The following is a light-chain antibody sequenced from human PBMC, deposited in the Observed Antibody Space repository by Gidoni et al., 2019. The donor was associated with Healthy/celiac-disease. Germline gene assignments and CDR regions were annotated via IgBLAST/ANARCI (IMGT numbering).Light chain of an antibody. Sequence: QLVLTQSPSASASLGASVKLTCTLSSGHSSYAIALHQQQPEKGPRYLMKLNSDGSHSKGDGIPDRFSGSSSGSVRYLTLSSLQSEDEADYYCQTWGTGVVFGGGTKLTVL. CDR3: QTWGTGVV. CDR1: SGHSSYA. CDR2: LNSDGSH. J-gene: IGLJ2*01. V-gene: IGLV4-69*01.